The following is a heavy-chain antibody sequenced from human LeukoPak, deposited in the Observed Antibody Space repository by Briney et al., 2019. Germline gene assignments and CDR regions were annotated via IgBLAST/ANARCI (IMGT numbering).Heavy chain of an antibody. CDR2: ISGSGGST. CDR1: GFTFSSYA. Sequence: GGSLRLSCVVSGFTFSSYAMSWVRQAPGKGLEWVSGISGSGGSTYYADSVKGRVTISRDNSKNTLYLQMNNLRAGDTAVYYCARITIFPGRYDAFDIWGQGTMVTVSS. CDR3: ARITIFPGRYDAFDI. J-gene: IGHJ3*02. D-gene: IGHD3-9*01. V-gene: IGHV3-23*01.